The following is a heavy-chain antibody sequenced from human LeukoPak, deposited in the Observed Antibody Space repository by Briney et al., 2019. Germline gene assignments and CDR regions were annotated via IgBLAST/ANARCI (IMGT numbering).Heavy chain of an antibody. J-gene: IGHJ6*02. CDR2: INHSGST. V-gene: IGHV4-34*01. D-gene: IGHD3-3*01. CDR3: ARGLYTTYDFWRSRYYGMDV. Sequence: SETLSLTCAVYGGSFSGYYWSWIRQPPGKGLEWIGEINHSGSTNYNPSLKSRVTISVDTSKNQFSLKLSSVTAADTAVYYCARGLYTTYDFWRSRYYGMDVWGQGTTVTVSS. CDR1: GGSFSGYY.